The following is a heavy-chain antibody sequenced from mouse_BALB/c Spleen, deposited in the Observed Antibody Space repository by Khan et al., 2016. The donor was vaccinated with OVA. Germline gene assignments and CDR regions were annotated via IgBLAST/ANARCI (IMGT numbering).Heavy chain of an antibody. Sequence: QVQLQQSGAELMKPGASVKISCKATGYTFSSYWIEWVKQRPGHGLEWIGEILPGSNSTNYNERFKGKATITADTSSNTAYMQLSSLTSEDSAIYYCARGNYYVSTSWFGYWGQGTLVTVSA. CDR2: ILPGSNST. D-gene: IGHD1-1*01. V-gene: IGHV1-9*01. J-gene: IGHJ3*01. CDR3: ARGNYYVSTSWFGY. CDR1: GYTFSSYW.